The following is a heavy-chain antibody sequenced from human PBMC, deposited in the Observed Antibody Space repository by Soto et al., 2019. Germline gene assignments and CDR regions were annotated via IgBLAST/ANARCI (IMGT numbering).Heavy chain of an antibody. D-gene: IGHD1-1*01. CDR2: ISVKNGDT. V-gene: IGHV1-18*01. J-gene: IGHJ6*03. CDR1: GYTFSNYG. Sequence: QVQLAQSGPELKKPGASLEVSCRASGYTFSNYGISWVRQVPGQGLEWMAWISVKNGDTNFAQKFQGRLSVTTDTSSSTAYLNLRRLRSTDTAAYYCARLTTLSSPKYRFYYYMDIWGKGTTVTVSS. CDR3: ARLTTLSSPKYRFYYYMDI.